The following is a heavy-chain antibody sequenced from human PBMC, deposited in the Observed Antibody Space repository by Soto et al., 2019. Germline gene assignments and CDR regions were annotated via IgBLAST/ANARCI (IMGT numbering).Heavy chain of an antibody. CDR1: GFVFTNFW. CDR3: AKDSWYFDL. J-gene: IGHJ4*02. D-gene: IGHD6-13*01. Sequence: PGGSLRLSCAASGFVFTNFWMHWVRHVPGKGLVWVARIDTSGHSTNYAESVKGRFTISRDNAKNTVSLQMNSLRVEDTGVYYCAKDSWYFDLWSQGSQVTV. CDR2: IDTSGHST. V-gene: IGHV3-74*01.